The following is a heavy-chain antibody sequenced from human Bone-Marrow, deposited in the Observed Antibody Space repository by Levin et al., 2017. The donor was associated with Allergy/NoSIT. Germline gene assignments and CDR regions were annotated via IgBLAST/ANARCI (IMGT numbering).Heavy chain of an antibody. CDR2: ISSSGSTI. J-gene: IGHJ4*02. D-gene: IGHD2-15*01. CDR3: ARDRGYCSGGSCFSLDY. Sequence: PGESLKISCAASGFTFSDYYMSWIRQAPGKGLEWVSYISSSGSTIYYADSVKGRFTISRDNAKNSLYLQMSSLRAEDTAVYYCARDRGYCSGGSCFSLDYWGQGTLVTVSS. V-gene: IGHV3-11*01. CDR1: GFTFSDYY.